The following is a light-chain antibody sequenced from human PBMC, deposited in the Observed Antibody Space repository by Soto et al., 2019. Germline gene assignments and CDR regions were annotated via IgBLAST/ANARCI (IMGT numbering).Light chain of an antibody. CDR1: RSFASSY. Sequence: EIVLTQSPGTLSLSPGERATLSCRASRSFASSYLAWYQHKPGQAPRLLIYAASIRATSVPDRFSGSGSGTDFTLTISRLEPEDSAVYYCQQYGASPPYTFGQGTKVEIK. CDR2: AAS. J-gene: IGKJ2*01. CDR3: QQYGASPPYT. V-gene: IGKV3-20*01.